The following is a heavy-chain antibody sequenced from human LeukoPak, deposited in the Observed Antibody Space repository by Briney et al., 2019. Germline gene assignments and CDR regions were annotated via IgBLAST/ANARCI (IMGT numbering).Heavy chain of an antibody. J-gene: IGHJ4*02. CDR1: GFTFRSYA. Sequence: TGGSLRLSCAASGFTFRSYAMSWVRQAPGKGLEWVSGISGSGGSTDYADSVKGRFTISRDNSKNTLYLQMNSLRAEDTAVYYCARLNDFWSGYYDYWGQGTLVTVSS. CDR3: ARLNDFWSGYYDY. D-gene: IGHD3-3*01. CDR2: ISGSGGST. V-gene: IGHV3-23*01.